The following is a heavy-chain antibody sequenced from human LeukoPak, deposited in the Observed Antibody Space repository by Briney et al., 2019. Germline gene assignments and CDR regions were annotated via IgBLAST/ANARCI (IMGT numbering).Heavy chain of an antibody. V-gene: IGHV3-53*01. CDR1: GVTFSSYW. J-gene: IGHJ4*02. CDR2: IYSGGAI. CDR3: ARRPGN. D-gene: IGHD1-14*01. Sequence: GGSLRLSCAASGVTFSSYWMSWVRQAPGKGLEWVSLIYSGGAIRYADSVKGRFTISRDSSKNTLFLQMNDLTVEDTARYYCARRPGNWGQGILVTVSS.